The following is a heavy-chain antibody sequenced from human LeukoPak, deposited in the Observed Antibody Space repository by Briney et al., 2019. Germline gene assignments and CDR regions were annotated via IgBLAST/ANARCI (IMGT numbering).Heavy chain of an antibody. CDR3: ARVVFRYYYMDV. Sequence: SETLSLTCTVSGGSISSYYWSWIRQPPGKGLEWIGYSYYSGSTNYNPSLKSRVTISVDTSKNQFSLKLSSVTAADTAVYYCARVVFRYYYMDVWGKGTTVTVSS. J-gene: IGHJ6*03. CDR1: GGSISSYY. D-gene: IGHD2-8*01. CDR2: SYYSGST. V-gene: IGHV4-59*01.